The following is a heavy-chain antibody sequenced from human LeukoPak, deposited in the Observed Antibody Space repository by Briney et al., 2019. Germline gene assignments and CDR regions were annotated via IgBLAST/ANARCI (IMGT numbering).Heavy chain of an antibody. CDR2: INHSGST. Sequence: PSETLSLTCAVYGGSFSGYYWSWLRQPPGKGLEWIGEINHSGSTNYNPSLKSRVTISVDTSKNQFSLKLSSVTAADTAVYYCARGLNIVVVRGSYYMDVWGKGTTVTVSS. D-gene: IGHD2-2*01. CDR1: GGSFSGYY. CDR3: ARGLNIVVVRGSYYMDV. V-gene: IGHV4-34*01. J-gene: IGHJ6*03.